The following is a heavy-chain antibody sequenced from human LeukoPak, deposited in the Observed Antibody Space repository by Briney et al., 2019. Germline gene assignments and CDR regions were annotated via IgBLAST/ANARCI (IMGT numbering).Heavy chain of an antibody. CDR3: AKRLFGDYYGMDV. J-gene: IGHJ6*02. CDR2: IYYSGST. V-gene: IGHV4-31*03. CDR1: GGSISSGSYY. D-gene: IGHD3-3*01. Sequence: SQTLSLTCTVSGGSISSGSYYWSWIRQHPGKGLEWIGYIYYSGSTYYNPSLKSRVTISVDTSKNQFSLKLSSVTAADTAVYYCAKRLFGDYYGMDVWGQGTSVTVSS.